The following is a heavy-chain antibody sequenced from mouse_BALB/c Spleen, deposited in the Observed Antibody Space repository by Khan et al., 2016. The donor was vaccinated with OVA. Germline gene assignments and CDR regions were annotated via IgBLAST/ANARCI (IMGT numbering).Heavy chain of an antibody. CDR2: ILPGTDSP. J-gene: IGHJ3*01. V-gene: IGHV1-9*01. CDR3: ARQGGGYFSWFAY. D-gene: IGHD2-3*01. CDR1: GYTFSSYW. Sequence: QVQLQQSGTELLKPGASVKISCKATGYTFSSYWIEWIKQRSGHGLEWIGEILPGTDSPNYNERFMGKATFTADTSSNTAYMQLSSLTSEDSAVYYCARQGGGYFSWFAYWGQETLVTVAA.